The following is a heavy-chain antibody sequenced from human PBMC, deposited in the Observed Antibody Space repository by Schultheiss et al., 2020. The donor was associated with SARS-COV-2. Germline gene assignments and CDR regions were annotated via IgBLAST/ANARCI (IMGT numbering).Heavy chain of an antibody. Sequence: SETLSLTCAVYGGSFRIYSWSWIRQPPGKGLEWIGYIYYSGSTNYNPSLKSRVTISVDTSKNQFSLKLSSVTAADTAVYYCASAGDYGDYVWISYWGQGTLVTVSS. J-gene: IGHJ4*02. CDR1: GGSFRIYS. D-gene: IGHD4-17*01. V-gene: IGHV4-59*12. CDR2: IYYSGST. CDR3: ASAGDYGDYVWISY.